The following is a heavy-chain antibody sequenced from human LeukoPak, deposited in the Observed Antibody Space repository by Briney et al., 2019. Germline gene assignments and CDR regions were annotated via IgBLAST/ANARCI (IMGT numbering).Heavy chain of an antibody. J-gene: IGHJ4*02. D-gene: IGHD3-10*01. Sequence: ASVKVSCKASGYTFSSFYLHWVRQAPGQGLEWMGIITPNTGDTTYAPKFQDRLIMTRDRSTSTVYMERHSLRSEDTAVYYCARSRNYYRVYFDNWGQGTLVPVSS. CDR2: ITPNTGDT. CDR3: ARSRNYYRVYFDN. V-gene: IGHV1-46*01. CDR1: GYTFSSFY.